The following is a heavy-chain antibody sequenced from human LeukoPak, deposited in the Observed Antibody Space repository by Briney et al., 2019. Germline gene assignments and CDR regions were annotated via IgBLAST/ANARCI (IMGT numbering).Heavy chain of an antibody. D-gene: IGHD2-21*02. CDR2: ISWNSGSI. CDR1: GFTFDDYA. V-gene: IGHV3-9*01. Sequence: GGSLRLSCAASGFTFDDYAMHWVRQAPGKGLEWVSGISWNSGSIGYADSVKGRFTISRDNAKNSLYLQMNSLRAEDTALYYCAKDTHFELVAAYFDYWGQGTLVTVSS. CDR3: AKDTHFELVAAYFDY. J-gene: IGHJ4*02.